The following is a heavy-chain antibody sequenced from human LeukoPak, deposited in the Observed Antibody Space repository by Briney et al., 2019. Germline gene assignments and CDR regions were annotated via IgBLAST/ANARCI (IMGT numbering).Heavy chain of an antibody. CDR2: ISSSSSYI. Sequence: PGGSLRLSCAASGFTFSSCSMNWVRQAPGKGLEWVSSISSSSSYIYYADSVKGRFTISRDNAKNSLYLQMNSLRAEDTAVYYCARDGVFGMVQFDYWGQGTLVTVSS. CDR1: GFTFSSCS. V-gene: IGHV3-21*01. CDR3: ARDGVFGMVQFDY. D-gene: IGHD3-3*01. J-gene: IGHJ4*02.